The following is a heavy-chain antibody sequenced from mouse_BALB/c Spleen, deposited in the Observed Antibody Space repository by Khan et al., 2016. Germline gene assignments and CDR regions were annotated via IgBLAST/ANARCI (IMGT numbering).Heavy chain of an antibody. CDR1: GFDFSRYW. J-gene: IGHJ1*01. CDR3: ASTCWYFDV. V-gene: IGHV4-1*02. Sequence: EVKLLESGGGLVQPGGSLKLSFAASGFDFSRYWMSWVWQAPGKGLEWIGAINPDSSTINYPPYLKDKFIISRDNAKNTLYLQMSKVRSEDSVLYYSASTCWYFDVWGGGTTVTVSS. CDR2: INPDSSTI.